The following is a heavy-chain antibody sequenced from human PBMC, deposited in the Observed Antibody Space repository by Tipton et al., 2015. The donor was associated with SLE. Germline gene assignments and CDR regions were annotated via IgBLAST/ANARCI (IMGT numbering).Heavy chain of an antibody. J-gene: IGHJ6*02. Sequence: SLRLSCAASGFTFSSYAMSWVRQAPGKGLEWVAFIRYDGSDKYADSVKGRFTISRDNSKNTLYLQMSSLRAEDTAVYYCAKDQIVTTQMGYYGMDVWCQGTTVTVSS. V-gene: IGHV3-30*02. CDR3: AKDQIVTTQMGYYGMDV. CDR1: GFTFSSYA. D-gene: IGHD5-12*01. CDR2: IRYDGSDK.